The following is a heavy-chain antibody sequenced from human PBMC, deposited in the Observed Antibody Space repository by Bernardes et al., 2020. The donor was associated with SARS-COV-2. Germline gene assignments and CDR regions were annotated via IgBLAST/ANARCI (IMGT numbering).Heavy chain of an antibody. Sequence: SETLSLTCTVSGGSISSCYWNWIRQPPGKGLEWIGYVYYSGSTNYNHSLKSRVTISLDTSKNQFSLKLSSVTAADTAVYYCARHRNGWFGKLDPWGQGTLVTVSS. V-gene: IGHV4-59*08. D-gene: IGHD3-10*01. CDR1: GGSISSCY. CDR3: ARHRNGWFGKLDP. J-gene: IGHJ5*02. CDR2: VYYSGST.